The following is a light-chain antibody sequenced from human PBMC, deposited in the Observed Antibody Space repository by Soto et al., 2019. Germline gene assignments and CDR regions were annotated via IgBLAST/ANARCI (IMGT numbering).Light chain of an antibody. CDR1: QSVSSSY. CDR3: HQYGSSPRT. V-gene: IGKV3-20*01. J-gene: IGKJ1*01. CDR2: GAS. Sequence: EIVLTQSPGTLSLSPGERATLSCRASQSVSSSYLAWYQQKPGQAPRLPIYGASSGATGIPDRFSGSGSGTDFTLTTSRLEPEDFAVYYCHQYGSSPRTFGQGTKVDIK.